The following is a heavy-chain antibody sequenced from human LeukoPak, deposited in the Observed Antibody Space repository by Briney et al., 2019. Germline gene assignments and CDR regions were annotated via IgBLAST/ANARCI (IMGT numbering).Heavy chain of an antibody. Sequence: GGSLRLSCVVSGITLSNYVMSWVRQAPGKGLEWVAGISGRGGGTQYADSVKGRFTISRDNRKNTLYLQMNSLRAQDTAMYFCAKRGVVIRVILVGFHKEAYYFDSWGQGALVTVSS. D-gene: IGHD3-22*01. CDR2: ISGRGGGT. J-gene: IGHJ4*02. CDR3: AKRGVVIRVILVGFHKEAYYFDS. V-gene: IGHV3-23*01. CDR1: GITLSNYV.